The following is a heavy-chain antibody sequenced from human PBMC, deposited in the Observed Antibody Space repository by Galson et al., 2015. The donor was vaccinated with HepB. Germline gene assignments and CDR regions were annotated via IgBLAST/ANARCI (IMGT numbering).Heavy chain of an antibody. CDR1: GFTFSSYA. CDR2: ISYDGSNK. V-gene: IGHV3-30-3*01. CDR3: ARDSLSYSSSFEFDY. D-gene: IGHD6-6*01. Sequence: SLRLSCAASGFTFSSYAMHWVRQAPGKGLEWVAVISYDGSNKYYADSVKGRFTISRDNSKNTLYLQMNSLRAEDTAVYYCARDSLSYSSSFEFDYWGQGTLVTVSS. J-gene: IGHJ4*02.